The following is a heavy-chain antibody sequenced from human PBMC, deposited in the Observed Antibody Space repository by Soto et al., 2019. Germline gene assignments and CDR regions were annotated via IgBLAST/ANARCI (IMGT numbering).Heavy chain of an antibody. V-gene: IGHV3-23*01. CDR3: AQEGTAEWLRSNWYGP. D-gene: IGHD5-12*01. J-gene: IGHJ5*02. Sequence: VQLLESGGGLVQVGGSLRLSCVASGFTFSSYAMTWVRQAPGEGLEWVSAISGSGGSTYYADSVKGRFTISRDNSKITLYLQMTSLRAEDTALYYFAQEGTAEWLRSNWYGPWGQGTLVTVTS. CDR2: ISGSGGST. CDR1: GFTFSSYA.